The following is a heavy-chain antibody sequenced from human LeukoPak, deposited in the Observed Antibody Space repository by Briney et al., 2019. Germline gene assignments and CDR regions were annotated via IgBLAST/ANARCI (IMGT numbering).Heavy chain of an antibody. CDR2: ISSSSSYI. V-gene: IGHV3-21*01. D-gene: IGHD4-17*01. CDR1: GFRFRGTT. Sequence: GGSLRLSCAASGFRFRGTTMSWVRQAPGKGLEWVSTISSSSSYIYYADSVKGRFTISRDNAKNPLFLQTSSLRAEDTAVYYCASVGDLEYFQHWGQGTLVSVSS. J-gene: IGHJ1*01. CDR3: ASVGDLEYFQH.